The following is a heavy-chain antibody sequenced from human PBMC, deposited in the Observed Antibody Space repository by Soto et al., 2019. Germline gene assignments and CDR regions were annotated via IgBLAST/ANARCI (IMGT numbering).Heavy chain of an antibody. Sequence: QVQLVQSESEVEKPGASVKVSCKTSGFTFGDYGITWVRQAPGQGLEWMGWISGHNGFTNYAQKLQDRVIMTTDTPTTTAYMELRSLTSDDTAIYYCARDLGVQPGGCGRCSMAYWGQGTLVTVSS. J-gene: IGHJ4*02. CDR3: ARDLGVQPGGCGRCSMAY. CDR2: ISGHNGFT. CDR1: GFTFGDYG. D-gene: IGHD6-19*01. V-gene: IGHV1-18*01.